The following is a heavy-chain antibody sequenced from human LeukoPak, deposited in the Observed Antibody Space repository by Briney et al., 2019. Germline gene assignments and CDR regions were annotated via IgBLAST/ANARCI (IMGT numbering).Heavy chain of an antibody. Sequence: PGGSLRLSCAASGFTVSSNYMSWVRQAPGKGLEWVSVIYSGGSTYYADSVKGRFTISRDNSKNTLYLQMNSLRAEDTAVYYCANNQWLGLTPFFDYWGQGTLVTVSS. D-gene: IGHD6-19*01. CDR2: IYSGGST. V-gene: IGHV3-53*01. J-gene: IGHJ4*02. CDR3: ANNQWLGLTPFFDY. CDR1: GFTVSSNY.